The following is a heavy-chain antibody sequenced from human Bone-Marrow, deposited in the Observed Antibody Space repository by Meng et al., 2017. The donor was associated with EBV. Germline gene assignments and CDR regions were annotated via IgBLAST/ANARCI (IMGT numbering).Heavy chain of an antibody. D-gene: IGHD3-10*01. CDR2: LIPMSDAP. CDR3: ASESGRGFTPDY. Sequence: QVQLVESGAGGKKPGSTVKVSCKTSGGTFSSDSVSWVRQAPGQGLEWMGGLIPMSDAPHYAQKFQDRVRITADESTSTHYMDLSGLRSEDTAVYYCASESGRGFTPDYWGQGTLVTVSS. CDR1: GGTFSSDS. J-gene: IGHJ4*02. V-gene: IGHV1-69*01.